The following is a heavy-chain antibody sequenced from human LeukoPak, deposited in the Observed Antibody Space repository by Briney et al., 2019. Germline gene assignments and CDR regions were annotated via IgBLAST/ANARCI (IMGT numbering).Heavy chain of an antibody. CDR2: INSDGSST. CDR3: ARVGGYCSSTSCYRYFDY. CDR1: GFTFSSYW. V-gene: IGHV3-74*01. D-gene: IGHD2-2*02. Sequence: PGGSLRLSCAASGFTFSSYWMHWVRQAPGKGLVWVSRINSDGSSTSYADSVKGRFTISRDNAKNTLYLQMNSLRAEDTAVYYCARVGGYCSSTSCYRYFDYWGQGTLATVSS. J-gene: IGHJ4*02.